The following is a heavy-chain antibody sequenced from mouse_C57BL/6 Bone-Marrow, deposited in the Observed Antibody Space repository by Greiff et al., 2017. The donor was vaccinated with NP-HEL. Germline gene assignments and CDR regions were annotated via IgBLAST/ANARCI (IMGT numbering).Heavy chain of an antibody. D-gene: IGHD3-3*01. V-gene: IGHV1-22*01. CDR3: ARGGDPRFAY. Sequence: VQLKESGPELVKPGASVKMSCKASGYTFTDYNMHWVKQSHGKSLEWIGYINPNNGGTSYNQKFKGKATLTVNKSSSTAYMELRSLTSEDSAVYYCARGGDPRFAYWGQGTLVTVSA. J-gene: IGHJ3*01. CDR2: INPNNGGT. CDR1: GYTFTDYN.